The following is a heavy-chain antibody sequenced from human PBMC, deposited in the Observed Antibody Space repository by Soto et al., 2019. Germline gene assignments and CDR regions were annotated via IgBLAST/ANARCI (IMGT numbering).Heavy chain of an antibody. CDR1: GGSISSGGYY. Sequence: QVQLQESGPGLVKPSQTLSLTCTVSGGSISSGGYYWSWIRQHPGKGLEWIGYIYYSGSTYYNPSLKSRVTLSVDTSKNHFSLKLSSVTAADTAVYYCATYGSGTYKPTTFDYWGQGTLVTVSS. J-gene: IGHJ4*02. V-gene: IGHV4-31*03. D-gene: IGHD3-10*01. CDR2: IYYSGST. CDR3: ATYGSGTYKPTTFDY.